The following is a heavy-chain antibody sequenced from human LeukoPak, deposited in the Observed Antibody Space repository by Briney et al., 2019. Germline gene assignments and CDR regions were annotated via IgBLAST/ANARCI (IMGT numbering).Heavy chain of an antibody. CDR3: ARGEPAALLSWFDP. Sequence: GASVKVSCKASGYTFSSYGISWVRQAPGQGLEWMGWISAYNGNTNYAQNLQGRVTMTTDTSTSTAYMELRSLRSEDTAVYYCARGEPAALLSWFDPWGQGTLVTVSS. J-gene: IGHJ5*02. D-gene: IGHD2-2*01. V-gene: IGHV1-18*01. CDR1: GYTFSSYG. CDR2: ISAYNGNT.